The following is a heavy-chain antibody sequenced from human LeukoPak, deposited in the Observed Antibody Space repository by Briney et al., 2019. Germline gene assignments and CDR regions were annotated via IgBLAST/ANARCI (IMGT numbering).Heavy chain of an antibody. V-gene: IGHV1-46*01. CDR2: INPSGGST. CDR3: AREIPVKYYFDY. J-gene: IGHJ4*02. Sequence: SVKVSCKASGYTFTSYYMHWVRQAPGHGLEWMGIINPSGGSTSYAQKFQGRVTMTRDMSTSTVYMELSSLRSEDTAVYYCAREIPVKYYFDYWGQGTLVTVSS. CDR1: GYTFTSYY.